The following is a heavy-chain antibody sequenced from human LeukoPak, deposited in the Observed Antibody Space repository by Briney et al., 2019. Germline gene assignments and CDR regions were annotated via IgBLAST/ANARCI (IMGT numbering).Heavy chain of an antibody. D-gene: IGHD4-23*01. Sequence: QPGGSLRLSCEASGFTFSSYAMSWVRQAPGKGLAWVSVISSSADSTYYADSVKGRFTISRDNSKNTLYLQMNNLRAEDTAVYYCAKPLEKYTYGGNFDYWGQGILVTVPS. CDR1: GFTFSSYA. J-gene: IGHJ4*02. CDR3: AKPLEKYTYGGNFDY. CDR2: ISSSADST. V-gene: IGHV3-23*01.